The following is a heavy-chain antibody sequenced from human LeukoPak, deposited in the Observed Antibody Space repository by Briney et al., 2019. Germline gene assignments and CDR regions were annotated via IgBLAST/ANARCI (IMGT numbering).Heavy chain of an antibody. Sequence: ASVKDSCKASGGTFSSYAISWVRQAPGQGLEWMGRIIPIFGTANYAQKIQGRVTITTDESTSTAYMELSSLRSEDTAVYYCARDGIAVAGTGDYWGQGTLVTVSS. CDR3: ARDGIAVAGTGDY. CDR2: IIPIFGTA. D-gene: IGHD6-19*01. CDR1: GGTFSSYA. J-gene: IGHJ4*02. V-gene: IGHV1-69*05.